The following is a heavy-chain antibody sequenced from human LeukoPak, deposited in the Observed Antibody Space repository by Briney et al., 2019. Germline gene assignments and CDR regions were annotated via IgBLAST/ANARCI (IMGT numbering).Heavy chain of an antibody. CDR1: GFTFSSYS. J-gene: IGHJ6*02. CDR3: ARESSYSGYDLLYYYYYYGMDV. V-gene: IGHV3-21*04. Sequence: GGSLRLSCAASGFTFSSYSMNWVRQAPGKGLEWVSSISSSSSYIYYADSVKGRFTISRDNAKNSLYLQMNSLRAEDTALYYCARESSYSGYDLLYYYYYYGMDVWGQGTTVTVSS. CDR2: ISSSSSYI. D-gene: IGHD5-12*01.